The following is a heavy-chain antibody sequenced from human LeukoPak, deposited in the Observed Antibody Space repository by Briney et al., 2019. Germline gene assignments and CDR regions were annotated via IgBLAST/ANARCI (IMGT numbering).Heavy chain of an antibody. CDR3: ARDAIVWEGGSGWSGQLDY. D-gene: IGHD6-19*01. CDR1: GFTFSSYA. J-gene: IGHJ4*02. Sequence: GRSLRLSCAASGFTFSSYAMHWVRQAPGKGLEWVAVISYDGSNKYYADSVKGRFTISRDNSKNTLYLQMNSLRAEDTAVYYCARDAIVWEGGSGWSGQLDYWGQGTLVTVSS. V-gene: IGHV3-30*04. CDR2: ISYDGSNK.